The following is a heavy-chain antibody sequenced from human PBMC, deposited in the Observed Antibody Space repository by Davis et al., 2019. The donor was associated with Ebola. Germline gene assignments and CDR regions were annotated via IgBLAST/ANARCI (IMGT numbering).Heavy chain of an antibody. V-gene: IGHV3-7*01. CDR3: ARVRVFISSSWYFDY. J-gene: IGHJ4*02. CDR1: GFTFSSYW. D-gene: IGHD6-13*01. Sequence: PGGSLRLSCAASGFTFSSYWMSWVRQAPGKGLEGVANIKQDGSEKYYVDSVKGRFTISRDNAKNSLYLQMNSLRAENTAVYYCARVRVFISSSWYFDYWGQGTLVTVSS. CDR2: IKQDGSEK.